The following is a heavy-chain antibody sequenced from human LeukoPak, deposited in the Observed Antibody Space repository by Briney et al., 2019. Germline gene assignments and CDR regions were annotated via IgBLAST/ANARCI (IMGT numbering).Heavy chain of an antibody. V-gene: IGHV1-8*01. CDR1: GYTFTSYD. D-gene: IGHD2-2*01. J-gene: IGHJ3*02. Sequence: ASVKVSCKASGYTFTSYDINWVRQATGQGLEWMGWMNPNSGNTGYAQKFQSRVTMTRNTSISTAYMELSSLRSEDTAVYYCARTTGYCSSTSCYRHAFDIWGQGTMVTVSS. CDR3: ARTTGYCSSTSCYRHAFDI. CDR2: MNPNSGNT.